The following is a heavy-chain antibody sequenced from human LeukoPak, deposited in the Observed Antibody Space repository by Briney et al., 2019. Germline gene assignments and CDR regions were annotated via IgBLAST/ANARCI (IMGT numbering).Heavy chain of an antibody. CDR3: ARTTADDFWSGYSRYYYYGMDV. D-gene: IGHD3-3*01. Sequence: GASVQVSCKTSGYIFGHNGISWVRQAPGQGPEWMGWISAYYGDTKYAQKFQGRVTITADESTSTAYMELSSLRSEDTAVYYCARTTADDFWSGYSRYYYYGMDVWGQGTTVTVSS. V-gene: IGHV1-18*01. CDR2: ISAYYGDT. J-gene: IGHJ6*02. CDR1: GYIFGHNG.